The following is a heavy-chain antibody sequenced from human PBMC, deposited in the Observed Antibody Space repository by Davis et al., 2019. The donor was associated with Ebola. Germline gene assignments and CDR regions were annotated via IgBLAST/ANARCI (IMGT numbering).Heavy chain of an antibody. D-gene: IGHD2-2*01. CDR1: GGTFSSYA. CDR2: IIPIFGTA. J-gene: IGHJ6*02. V-gene: IGHV1-69*13. CDR3: AKDRDSSSYYYYGMDV. Sequence: SVKVSCKASGGTFSSYAISWVRQAPGQGLEWMGEIIPIFGTANYAQKFQGRVTITADESTSTAYMELSRLTSDDTAVYYCAKDRDSSSYYYYGMDVWGQGTTVTVSS.